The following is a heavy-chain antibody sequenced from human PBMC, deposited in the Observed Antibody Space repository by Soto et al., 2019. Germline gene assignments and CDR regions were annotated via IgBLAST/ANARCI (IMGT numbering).Heavy chain of an antibody. CDR2: ISGSGATT. Sequence: GGSLRLSCAASGFTFSSYAMTWVRQAPGKGLEWVSGISGSGATTSYADSVKGRFTVSRDNAKNSLYLQMNSLRDEDTAVYYCAREIMITFGGVIAPAYGMDVWGQGTTVTVSS. CDR1: GFTFSSYA. J-gene: IGHJ6*02. D-gene: IGHD3-16*02. V-gene: IGHV3-23*01. CDR3: AREIMITFGGVIAPAYGMDV.